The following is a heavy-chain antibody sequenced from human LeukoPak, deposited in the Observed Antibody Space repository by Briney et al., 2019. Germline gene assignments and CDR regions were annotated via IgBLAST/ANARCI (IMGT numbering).Heavy chain of an antibody. V-gene: IGHV3-7*03. CDR2: IKQDGSEK. CDR3: AREGSTATPGPNDY. D-gene: IGHD5-18*01. CDR1: GFTFSSYW. Sequence: GGSLRLSCAASGFTFSSYWMSWVRQAPGKGLEWVANIKQDGSEKYYVDSVKGRFTISRDNAKNSLYLQMNSLRAEDTAVYYCAREGSTATPGPNDYWGQGTLVTVSS. J-gene: IGHJ4*02.